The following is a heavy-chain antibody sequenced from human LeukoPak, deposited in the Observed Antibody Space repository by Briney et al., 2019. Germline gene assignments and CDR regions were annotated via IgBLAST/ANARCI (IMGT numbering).Heavy chain of an antibody. D-gene: IGHD3-16*01. CDR2: IGTAGDT. CDR3: ARGLAPPYHLDGMDV. V-gene: IGHV3-13*01. Sequence: PGGSLRLSCAASGFTFSSYDMHWVRQATGKGLEWVSAIGTAGDTYYPGSVKGRFTISRENAKNSLYLQMNSLRAEDMAVYYCARGLAPPYHLDGMDVWGQGTTVTVSS. CDR1: GFTFSSYD. J-gene: IGHJ6*02.